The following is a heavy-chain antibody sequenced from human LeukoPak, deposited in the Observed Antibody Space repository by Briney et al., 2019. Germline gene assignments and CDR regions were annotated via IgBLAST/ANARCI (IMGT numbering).Heavy chain of an antibody. Sequence: SCTASGYTFSSYGMHWVRQAPGKGLEWVAVISYDGSNKYYADSVKGRFTISRDNSKNTLYLQMNSLRAEATAVYYCAKDEGQQQLEYYFDYWGQGTLVTVSS. J-gene: IGHJ4*02. CDR2: ISYDGSNK. D-gene: IGHD6-13*01. CDR3: AKDEGQQQLEYYFDY. V-gene: IGHV3-30*18. CDR1: GYTFSSYG.